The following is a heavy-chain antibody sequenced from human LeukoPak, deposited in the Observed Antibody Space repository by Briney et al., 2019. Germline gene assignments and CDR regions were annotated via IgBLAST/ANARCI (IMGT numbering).Heavy chain of an antibody. D-gene: IGHD3-22*01. CDR2: IRRDGSET. CDR1: GFTFSSYW. V-gene: IGHV3-7*01. CDR3: ARDDTHYGSSGSFYDAFDI. Sequence: GGSLRLSCAASGFTFSSYWMTWVRRAPGKGLEGVANIRRDGSETHYVDSVMGRFTISRDNAKNSLYLQMNSLRAEDTAVYYCARDDTHYGSSGSFYDAFDIWGQGTMVTVSS. J-gene: IGHJ3*02.